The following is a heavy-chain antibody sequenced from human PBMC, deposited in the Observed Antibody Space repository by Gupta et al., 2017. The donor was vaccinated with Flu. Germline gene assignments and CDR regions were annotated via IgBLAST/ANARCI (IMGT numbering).Heavy chain of an antibody. Sequence: QVQLVQSGAEVKKPGSSVKVSCKASGGTFSSYAISWVRQAPGQGLEWMGGIIPIFGTANYAQKFQGRVTITADESTSTAYMELSSLRSEDTAVYYCARDSTPLDGYNSWGQYYYYYYGMDVWGQGTTVTVSS. CDR1: GGTFSSYA. D-gene: IGHD5-12*01. CDR3: ARDSTPLDGYNSWGQYYYYYYGMDV. V-gene: IGHV1-69*01. CDR2: IIPIFGTA. J-gene: IGHJ6*02.